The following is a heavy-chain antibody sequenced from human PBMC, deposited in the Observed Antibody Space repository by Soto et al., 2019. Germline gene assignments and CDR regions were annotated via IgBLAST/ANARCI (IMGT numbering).Heavy chain of an antibody. CDR1: GYTFTRSG. D-gene: IGHD2-8*01. CDR2: IIPIFGTA. Sequence: ASVKVSCKASGYTFTRSGISWVRQAPGQGLEWMGGIIPIFGTANYAQKFQGRVTITADESTSTAYMELSSLRSEDTAVYYCARKFPADNASYYYYGVDVGGKGTTVTVSS. J-gene: IGHJ6*04. CDR3: ARKFPADNASYYYYGVDV. V-gene: IGHV1-69*13.